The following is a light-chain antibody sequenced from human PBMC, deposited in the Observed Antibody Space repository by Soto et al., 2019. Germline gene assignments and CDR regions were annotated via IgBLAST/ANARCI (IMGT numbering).Light chain of an antibody. CDR2: DAS. Sequence: IVMAQSPSTLSVSPVERAPLSCMASESVSRNLAWYQQKPGQAPRLLIYDASTRATGIPDRFSGGGSGTEFTLTISSLQSEDFVVYYCQQYNSWPPITFGQGTRLEI. CDR3: QQYNSWPPIT. J-gene: IGKJ5*01. CDR1: ESVSRN. V-gene: IGKV3-15*01.